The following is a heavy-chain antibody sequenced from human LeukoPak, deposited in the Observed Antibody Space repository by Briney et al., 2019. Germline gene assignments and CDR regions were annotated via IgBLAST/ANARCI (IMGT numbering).Heavy chain of an antibody. D-gene: IGHD4-17*01. V-gene: IGHV1-2*02. CDR2: INPNSGGT. CDR3: ARLTTVTDDDY. Sequence: GASVKVSCKASGYTFTGYYTHWVRQAPGQGLERMGWINPNSGGTNYAQKFQGRITMTRDTSISTAYMELSRLRSDDTAVYYCARLTTVTDDDYWGQGTLVTVSS. CDR1: GYTFTGYY. J-gene: IGHJ4*02.